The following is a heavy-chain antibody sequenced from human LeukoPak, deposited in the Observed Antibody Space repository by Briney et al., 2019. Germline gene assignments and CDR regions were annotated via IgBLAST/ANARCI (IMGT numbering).Heavy chain of an antibody. J-gene: IGHJ3*02. D-gene: IGHD3-22*01. CDR3: ARGLFLSGYLDAFDI. V-gene: IGHV3-7*01. Sequence: GGSLRLSCAASGFSFGSYWMSWVRLAPGKGLEWVGNIRPDGSEKQYVDSVKGRFTISRDNAQNSLFLQMNSLRVEDTAVYYCARGLFLSGYLDAFDIWGQGTVVTVSS. CDR2: IRPDGSEK. CDR1: GFSFGSYW.